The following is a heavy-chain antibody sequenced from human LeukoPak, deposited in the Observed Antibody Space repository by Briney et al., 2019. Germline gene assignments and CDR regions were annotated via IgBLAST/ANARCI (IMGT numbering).Heavy chain of an antibody. Sequence: PGGSLRLSCAASGFTFSSYAMSWVRQAPGKGLEWVSAISGSGGSTYYADSVKGRFTISRDNSKNTLYLQMNSLRAEDTAVYYCARDYPGSYYYDSSGYPGAFDIWGQGTMVTVSS. J-gene: IGHJ3*02. V-gene: IGHV3-23*01. CDR3: ARDYPGSYYYDSSGYPGAFDI. CDR2: ISGSGGST. CDR1: GFTFSSYA. D-gene: IGHD3-22*01.